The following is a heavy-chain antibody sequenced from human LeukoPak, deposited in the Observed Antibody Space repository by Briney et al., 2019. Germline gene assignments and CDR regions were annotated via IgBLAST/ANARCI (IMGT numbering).Heavy chain of an antibody. Sequence: GGSLRLSCAASGFTFSSYWVHWVRQAPGKGLVWVSRINSDGSSTSYADSVKGRFTISRDNAKNTLYLQMNSLRAEDTAVYYCARGPITMVRGVIITRGFDPWGQGTLVTVSS. CDR3: ARGPITMVRGVIITRGFDP. D-gene: IGHD3-10*01. J-gene: IGHJ5*02. V-gene: IGHV3-74*01. CDR1: GFTFSSYW. CDR2: INSDGSST.